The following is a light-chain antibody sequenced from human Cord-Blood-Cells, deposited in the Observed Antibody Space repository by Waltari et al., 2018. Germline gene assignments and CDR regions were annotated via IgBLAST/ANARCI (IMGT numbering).Light chain of an antibody. Sequence: QSALPQPRSVSGSPGQSVTISCTGTSSDVGGYNNVSWYQQHPSKAPKLMIYEVSKRPSGVPDRFSCSKSGNTASLTISGLQAEDEADYYCCSYAGSYNWVFGGGTKLTVL. CDR1: SSDVGGYNN. CDR2: EVS. J-gene: IGLJ3*02. CDR3: CSYAGSYNWV. V-gene: IGLV2-11*01.